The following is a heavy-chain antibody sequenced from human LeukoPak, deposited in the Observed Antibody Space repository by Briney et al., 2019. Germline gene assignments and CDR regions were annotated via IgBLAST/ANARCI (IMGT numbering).Heavy chain of an antibody. CDR3: AKNGGDSYGTGHFDY. CDR2: IGGRGDNT. CDR1: GFTFSSYA. D-gene: IGHD2-21*02. Sequence: GGSLRLSCAASGFTFSSYAMTWVRQAPGKGLEWVSAIGGRGDNTYYADSVRGRFTPSRDNSKSTLYLQMNSLRAEDTAIYYCAKNGGDSYGTGHFDYWGQGTLVTVSS. V-gene: IGHV3-23*01. J-gene: IGHJ4*02.